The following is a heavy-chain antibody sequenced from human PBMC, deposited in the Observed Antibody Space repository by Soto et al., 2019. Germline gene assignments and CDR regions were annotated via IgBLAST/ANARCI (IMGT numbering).Heavy chain of an antibody. J-gene: IGHJ3*02. Sequence: SVKVSCKASGGTFSSYAISWVRQAPGQGLEWMGGIIPIFGTANYAQKFQGRVTITADESTSTAYMELSSLRSEDTAVYYCARDPYDSSGYYSYDAFDIWGQGTMVTFSS. CDR3: ARDPYDSSGYYSYDAFDI. CDR2: IIPIFGTA. V-gene: IGHV1-69*13. D-gene: IGHD3-22*01. CDR1: GGTFSSYA.